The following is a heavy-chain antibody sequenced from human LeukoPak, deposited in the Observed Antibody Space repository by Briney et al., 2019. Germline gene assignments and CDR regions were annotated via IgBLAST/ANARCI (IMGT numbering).Heavy chain of an antibody. CDR2: ISYDGSNK. D-gene: IGHD4-17*01. V-gene: IGHV3-30*18. CDR3: AKSDYGDYPYYFDY. CDR1: GFTFSSYG. J-gene: IGHJ4*02. Sequence: GGSLRLSCAASGFTFSSYGMHWVRQAPGKGLEWVAVISYDGSNKYYADSVKGRFTISRDNSKNTLYLQMNSLRAEDTAVYYCAKSDYGDYPYYFDYWGQGTLVTVSS.